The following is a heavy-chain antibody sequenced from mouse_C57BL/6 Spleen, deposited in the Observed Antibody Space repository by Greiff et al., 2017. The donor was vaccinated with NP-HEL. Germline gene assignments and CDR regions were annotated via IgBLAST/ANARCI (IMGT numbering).Heavy chain of an antibody. CDR1: GYTFTEYT. CDR2: FYPGSGSI. Sequence: VMLVESGAELVKPGASVKLSCKASGYTFTEYTIHWVKQRSGQGLEWIGWFYPGSGSIKYNEKFKDKATLTADKSSSTVYMELSRWTSEDSAVYFCARHEGYYYGSSYWYFDVWGTGTTVTVSS. J-gene: IGHJ1*03. CDR3: ARHEGYYYGSSYWYFDV. V-gene: IGHV1-62-2*01. D-gene: IGHD1-1*01.